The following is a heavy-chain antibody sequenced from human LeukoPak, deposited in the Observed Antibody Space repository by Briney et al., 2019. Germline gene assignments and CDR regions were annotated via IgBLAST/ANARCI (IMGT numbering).Heavy chain of an antibody. D-gene: IGHD2-2*01. CDR1: GGSFSGYY. CDR3: AREGYCSSTSCYFSDYYYGMDV. V-gene: IGHV4-34*01. CDR2: INHSGST. J-gene: IGHJ6*02. Sequence: PSETLSLTCAVYGGSFSGYYWSWIRQPPGKGLEWIGEINHSGSTNYNPSLKSRVTISVDTSKNQFSLKLSSVTAADTAVYYCAREGYCSSTSCYFSDYYYGMDVWGQGTTVTVSS.